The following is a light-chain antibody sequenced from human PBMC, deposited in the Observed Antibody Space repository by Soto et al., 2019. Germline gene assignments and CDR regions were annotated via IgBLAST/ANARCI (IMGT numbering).Light chain of an antibody. CDR1: QSISIW. V-gene: IGKV1-5*01. J-gene: IGKJ1*01. CDR2: DAS. CDR3: QQYNSYRT. Sequence: DIQMTQSPSTLSASVGDRVTITCRARQSISIWLAWYQQKPGKAPKLLIYDASISESGVPSRFSGSGSGTEFTLTISSLQPDDSATYYCQQYNSYRTFGQGTKVEIK.